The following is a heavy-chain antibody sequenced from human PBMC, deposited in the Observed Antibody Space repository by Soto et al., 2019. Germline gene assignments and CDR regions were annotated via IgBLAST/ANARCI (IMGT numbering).Heavy chain of an antibody. CDR3: ARGVGSGSYYNQYNWFDP. J-gene: IGHJ5*02. Sequence: QVQLVQSGGEVKKPGASVKVSCKASGYTFTNYGISWVRQAPGQGLEWMGWINVYNGNTKYAQKVQGRVTMTTDTSTITAYMELRSLRSDDTVVYYCARGVGSGSYYNQYNWFDPWGQGTLVTVSS. V-gene: IGHV1-18*01. D-gene: IGHD3-10*01. CDR2: INVYNGNT. CDR1: GYTFTNYG.